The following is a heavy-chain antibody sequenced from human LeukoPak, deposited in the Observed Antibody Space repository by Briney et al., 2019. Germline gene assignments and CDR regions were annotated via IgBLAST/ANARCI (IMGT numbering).Heavy chain of an antibody. J-gene: IGHJ3*02. CDR3: AKAGNTGTYSDAFDI. CDR2: IRYDGSYK. CDR1: GFTFSTYG. D-gene: IGHD1-26*01. V-gene: IGHV3-30*02. Sequence: PGGSLRLSCAASGFTFSTYGMHWVRQAPGMGLEWVTYIRYDGSYKYYADSMKGRFTISRDNSKNTLYLQMNSLRADDMAVYYCAKAGNTGTYSDAFDIWGHGTMVTVSS.